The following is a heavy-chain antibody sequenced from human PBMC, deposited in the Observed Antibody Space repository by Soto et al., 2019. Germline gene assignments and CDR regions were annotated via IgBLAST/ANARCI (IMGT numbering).Heavy chain of an antibody. D-gene: IGHD3-22*01. J-gene: IGHJ5*01. V-gene: IGHV3-30*18. CDR1: GFTFSNYG. Sequence: QVQLVESGGGVVQPGGSLRLSCEVSGFTFSNYGMHWVRQAPGKGLEWVAVISYDGSNKYYRDSVKGRFTISRDNSKNTLYLQMHSLTDDDTAVYYCAKAHDTYDDQKWFDSWGQGTLVTVSS. CDR3: AKAHDTYDDQKWFDS. CDR2: ISYDGSNK.